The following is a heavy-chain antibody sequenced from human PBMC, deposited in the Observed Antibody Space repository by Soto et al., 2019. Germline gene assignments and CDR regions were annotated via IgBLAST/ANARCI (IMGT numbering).Heavy chain of an antibody. D-gene: IGHD3-9*01. Sequence: QLQLQESGPGLVKPSETLSLTCTVSGGSISSSSYYWGWIRQPPGKGLEWIGSIYYSGSTYYNPSLKSRVTISVDTSKNQFSLKLSSVTAADTAVYYCARHLGRLMDYDILTGYYNYWGQGTLVTVSS. J-gene: IGHJ4*02. CDR3: ARHLGRLMDYDILTGYYNY. CDR1: GGSISSSSYY. CDR2: IYYSGST. V-gene: IGHV4-39*01.